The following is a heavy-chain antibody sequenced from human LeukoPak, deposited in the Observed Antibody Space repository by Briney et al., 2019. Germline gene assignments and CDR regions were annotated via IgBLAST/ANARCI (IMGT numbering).Heavy chain of an antibody. J-gene: IGHJ4*02. D-gene: IGHD2-15*01. CDR1: GFTFSSYS. V-gene: IGHV3-48*01. Sequence: PPGGSLRLSCTASGFTFSSYSMNWVRQAPGKGLEWVSYISSSSSTIYYADSVKGRFTISRDNAKNSLYLQMNSLRAEDTAVYYCARGDCSGGSCYLSLTTIDYWGQGTLVTVSS. CDR2: ISSSSSTI. CDR3: ARGDCSGGSCYLSLTTIDY.